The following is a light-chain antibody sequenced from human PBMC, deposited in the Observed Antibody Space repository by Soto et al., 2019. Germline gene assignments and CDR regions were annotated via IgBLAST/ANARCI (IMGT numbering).Light chain of an antibody. V-gene: IGLV2-14*01. CDR2: EVS. J-gene: IGLJ2*01. Sequence: QSALTQPASVSGSPGQSITISCTGTSSDVGGYNYVSWYQQHPGKAPKLMIYEVSNRPSGVSNHFSGSKSGNTASLTISGLQAEDEADYYCSSYTSSSTRVVFGGGTKVTVL. CDR3: SSYTSSSTRVV. CDR1: SSDVGGYNY.